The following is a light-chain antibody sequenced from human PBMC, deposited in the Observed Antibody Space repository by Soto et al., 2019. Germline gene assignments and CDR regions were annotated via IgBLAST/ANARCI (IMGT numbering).Light chain of an antibody. CDR3: QYYGTSPVT. Sequence: EIVLTQSPGTLSLSPGERATLSCRASQSVSSSYLAWYQQKPGQAPRLLIYGASYRATGIPNRFIGSGSGTDFTLTISRLEPEDFALYYCQYYGTSPVTFGGGSKVEIK. CDR2: GAS. J-gene: IGKJ4*01. CDR1: QSVSSSY. V-gene: IGKV3-20*01.